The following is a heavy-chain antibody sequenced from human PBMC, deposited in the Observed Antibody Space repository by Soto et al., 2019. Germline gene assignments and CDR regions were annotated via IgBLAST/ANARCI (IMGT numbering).Heavy chain of an antibody. D-gene: IGHD2-21*02. CDR1: GFSVSDNY. J-gene: IGHJ6*04. CDR3: ARKTASIASRGDV. V-gene: IGHV3-53*04. Sequence: EVQLVESGGGLVQPGGSLRLSCAASGFSVSDNYMTWVRQAPGKGPEWVSLIYSGGGTAYADSVKGRFTISTHNSQNTLYLQKNSLRPEDTAVYYCARKTASIASRGDVWGKGTGVTVSS. CDR2: IYSGGGT.